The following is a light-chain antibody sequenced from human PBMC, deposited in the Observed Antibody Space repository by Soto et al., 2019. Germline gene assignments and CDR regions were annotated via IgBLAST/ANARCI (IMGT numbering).Light chain of an antibody. CDR2: EAS. J-gene: IGKJ4*01. V-gene: IGKV1-5*03. Sequence: DIQMTQSPSTLSASLGDRVTITGRASESIGGLLAWYQQRAGKAPKLLIYEASSLQSDAPSRFSGSGSGTDFTLTINGLQPDDFATYYCQEYVSYSAVAFGGGTKVEI. CDR1: ESIGGL. CDR3: QEYVSYSAVA.